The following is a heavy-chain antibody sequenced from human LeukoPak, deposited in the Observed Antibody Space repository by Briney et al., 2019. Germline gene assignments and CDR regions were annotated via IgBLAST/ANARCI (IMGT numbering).Heavy chain of an antibody. CDR2: IFYTGMT. V-gene: IGHV4-59*01. Sequence: SETLSLTCTVSGGSISTYFWSWIRQPPGKGLEWIGYIFYTGMTNYNPSLKRRVTISVDTSKNQFFLRLTSVTAADTAAYFCARATAAGLNAFDIWGQGTMVTVSS. J-gene: IGHJ3*02. D-gene: IGHD6-13*01. CDR3: ARATAAGLNAFDI. CDR1: GGSISTYF.